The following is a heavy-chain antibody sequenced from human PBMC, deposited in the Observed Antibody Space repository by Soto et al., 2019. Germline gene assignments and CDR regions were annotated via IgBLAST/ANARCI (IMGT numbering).Heavy chain of an antibody. D-gene: IGHD1-26*01. CDR2: IIPILGIA. V-gene: IGHV1-69*02. CDR1: GGTFSSYT. J-gene: IGHJ6*02. Sequence: QVQLVQSGAEVKKPGSSVKVSCKASGGTFSSYTISWVRQAPGQGLEWMGRIIPILGIANYAQKFQGRVTITADKSTSTAYMELSSLRSEDTAVYYCARGAPSRGGVNYGMDVWGQGTTVTVSS. CDR3: ARGAPSRGGVNYGMDV.